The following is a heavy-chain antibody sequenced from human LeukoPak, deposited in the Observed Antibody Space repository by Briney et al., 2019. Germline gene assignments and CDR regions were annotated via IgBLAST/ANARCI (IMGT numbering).Heavy chain of an antibody. CDR3: AKSGRYCSGSSCYQEASLDY. CDR1: GFTFSSYE. Sequence: GGSLRLSCAASGFTFSSYEMNWVRQAPGKGLEWVSSISRSATTIYYADSVKGRFTISRDNSKNTLYLQMNSLRVEDTAVYYCAKSGRYCSGSSCYQEASLDYWGQGTLVTVSS. CDR2: ISRSATTI. V-gene: IGHV3-48*03. J-gene: IGHJ4*02. D-gene: IGHD2-15*01.